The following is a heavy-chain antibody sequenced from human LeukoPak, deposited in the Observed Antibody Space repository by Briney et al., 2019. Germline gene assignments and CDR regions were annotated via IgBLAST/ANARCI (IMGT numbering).Heavy chain of an antibody. CDR3: ARSGGSGFQLDN. Sequence: PSETLSLTRTVSGGSISSYYWSWIRQPAGKGLEWIGRSYTSGSPNYNPSLKGRVTMSVDTSKNQFSLKLSSVTAADTAVYYCARSGGSGFQLDNWGQGTLVTVSS. CDR1: GGSISSYY. CDR2: SYTSGSP. J-gene: IGHJ4*02. D-gene: IGHD3-16*01. V-gene: IGHV4-4*07.